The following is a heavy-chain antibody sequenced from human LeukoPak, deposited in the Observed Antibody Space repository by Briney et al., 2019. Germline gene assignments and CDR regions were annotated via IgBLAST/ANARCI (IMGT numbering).Heavy chain of an antibody. CDR1: GGSISSYY. Sequence: ASETLSLTCTVSGGSISSYYWSWIRQPPGKGLEWIGYIYYSGSTNYNPSLKSRVTISVDTSKNQFSLKLSSVTAADTAVYYCARDPVAGFYGLLNWFDPWGQGTLVTVSS. CDR3: ARDPVAGFYGLLNWFDP. CDR2: IYYSGST. D-gene: IGHD6-19*01. V-gene: IGHV4-59*12. J-gene: IGHJ5*02.